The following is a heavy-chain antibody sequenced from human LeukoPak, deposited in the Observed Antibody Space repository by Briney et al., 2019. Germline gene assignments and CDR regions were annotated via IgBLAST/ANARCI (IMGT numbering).Heavy chain of an antibody. D-gene: IGHD3-22*01. CDR1: GGSISSSSYY. J-gene: IGHJ3*02. Sequence: SETLSLTYTVSGGSISSSSYYWGWIRQPPGKGLEWIGSTHYSGNTYYNPSLKSRVTISVDTSKNQFSLKLSSATAADTAVYYCARTYYDSSDIYAFDIWGQGTMVTVSS. V-gene: IGHV4-39*01. CDR3: ARTYYDSSDIYAFDI. CDR2: THYSGNT.